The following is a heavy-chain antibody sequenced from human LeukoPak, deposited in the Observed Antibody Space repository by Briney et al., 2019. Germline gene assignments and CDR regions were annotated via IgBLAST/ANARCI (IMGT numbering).Heavy chain of an antibody. CDR1: GYTFTGYY. D-gene: IGHD2-2*01. V-gene: IGHV1-2*02. CDR2: INPNSGGT. Sequence: GASVKVSCKASGYTFTGYYMHWVRQAPGQGLEWMGWINPNSGGTNYAQKFQGRVTMTRDTSISTAYMELSRLRSDDTAVYYCARDHRLSSTSWMLFDPWGQGTLVTVSS. J-gene: IGHJ5*02. CDR3: ARDHRLSSTSWMLFDP.